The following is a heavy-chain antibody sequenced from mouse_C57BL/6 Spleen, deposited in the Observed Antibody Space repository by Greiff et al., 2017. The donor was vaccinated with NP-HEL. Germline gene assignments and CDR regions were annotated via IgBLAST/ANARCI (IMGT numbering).Heavy chain of an antibody. D-gene: IGHD1-1*01. CDR2: IDPEDGDT. CDR3: TRGGGSSRAWFTY. V-gene: IGHV14-1*01. Sequence: VQLQQSGAELVRPGASVKLSCTASGFNIKDYYMHWVKQRPEQGLEWIGRIDPEDGDTEYAPKFQGKATMTADTSSNTAYLQLSSLTSEDTAVYYCTRGGGSSRAWFTYWGQGTLVTVSA. CDR1: GFNIKDYY. J-gene: IGHJ3*01.